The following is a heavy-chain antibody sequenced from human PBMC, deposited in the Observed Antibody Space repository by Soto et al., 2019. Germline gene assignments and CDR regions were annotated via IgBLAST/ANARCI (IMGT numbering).Heavy chain of an antibody. J-gene: IGHJ6*02. CDR2: IYYSGST. D-gene: IGHD5-18*01. CDR3: ARLSSRYSYYYYYGMDV. CDR1: GGSISSSSYY. Sequence: SETLSLTCTVSGGSISSSSYYWGWIRQPPGKGLEWIGSIYYSGSTYYNPSLKSRVTISVDTSKNQFSLKLSSVTAADTAVYYCARLSSRYSYYYYYGMDVWGQGTTVTVSS. V-gene: IGHV4-39*01.